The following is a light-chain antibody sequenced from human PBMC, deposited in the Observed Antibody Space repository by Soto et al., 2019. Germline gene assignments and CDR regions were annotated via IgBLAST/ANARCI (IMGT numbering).Light chain of an antibody. Sequence: QSALTQPASVSGSPGQSITISCTGTSSDVGGYNYVSWYQQHPGKAPKLMIFEVSNRPSGVSNRVSGSKSGNTASLTISGLQAEDEADYYCSSHTISSTRVFGTGTKLTVL. CDR3: SSHTISSTRV. V-gene: IGLV2-14*01. J-gene: IGLJ1*01. CDR1: SSDVGGYNY. CDR2: EVS.